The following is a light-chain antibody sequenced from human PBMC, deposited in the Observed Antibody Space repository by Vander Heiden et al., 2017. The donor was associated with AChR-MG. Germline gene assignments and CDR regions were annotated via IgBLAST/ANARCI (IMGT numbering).Light chain of an antibody. CDR2: STT. CDR1: NSNIGSNT. J-gene: IGLJ3*02. CDR3: AAWDDSLNGPV. Sequence: QSVLTQPPSASGTPGQRVTISCSGTNSNIGSNTVNWYQQLPGPAPKLLIYSTTQRPSGVPDRFSGSKSGTSASLAISGLQSEDEADYYCAAWDDSLNGPVFGGGTKLTVL. V-gene: IGLV1-44*01.